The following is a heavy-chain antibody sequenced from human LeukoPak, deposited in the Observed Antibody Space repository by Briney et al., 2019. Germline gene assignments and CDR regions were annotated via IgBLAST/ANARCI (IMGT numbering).Heavy chain of an antibody. V-gene: IGHV3-23*01. D-gene: IGHD4-17*01. CDR2: LSGRGDST. CDR3: AKLGMTTVTTGPNWFDP. J-gene: IGHJ5*02. CDR1: GFTFSSYA. Sequence: PGGSLRLSCAASGFTFSSYAMSWARQAPGKGLEWVSALSGRGDSTYYADSVKGRFTISRDNSKKTLYLQMNSLRAEDTAVYYCAKLGMTTVTTGPNWFDPWGQGTLVTVSS.